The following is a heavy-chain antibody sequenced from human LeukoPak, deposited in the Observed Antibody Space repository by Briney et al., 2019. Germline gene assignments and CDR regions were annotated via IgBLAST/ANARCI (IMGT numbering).Heavy chain of an antibody. D-gene: IGHD6-13*01. Sequence: PGGSLRLSCAASSFTFSRYWFHWVRQAPGKGLDWVSRIDTNGRTTDYADSVKGRFTISRDNAKHTLFLEMNSLRAEDTAIYYCARDLAGADDYWGQGTLVTVSS. CDR2: IDTNGRTT. CDR3: ARDLAGADDY. CDR1: SFTFSRYW. J-gene: IGHJ4*02. V-gene: IGHV3-74*01.